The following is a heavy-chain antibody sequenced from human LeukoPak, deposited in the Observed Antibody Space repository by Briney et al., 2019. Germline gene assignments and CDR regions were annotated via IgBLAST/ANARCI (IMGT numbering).Heavy chain of an antibody. CDR1: GFTFSNFG. CDR3: AKERCSGSACYIFDS. V-gene: IGHV3-30*18. CDR2: ISYDGSNT. D-gene: IGHD2-15*01. J-gene: IGHJ4*02. Sequence: PGRSLRLSCAASGFTFSNFGMHWVRQTPGKGLECVAVISYDGSNTYYADSVKGRFTISRDNSQSTLSLQMSSLGVEDTAVYYCAKERCSGSACYIFDSWGQGTLVIVSA.